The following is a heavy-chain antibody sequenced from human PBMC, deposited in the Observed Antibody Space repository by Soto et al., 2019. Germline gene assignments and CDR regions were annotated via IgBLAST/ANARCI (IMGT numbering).Heavy chain of an antibody. CDR1: GGSISISNW. CDR3: ARDRAAVAGSYYYYGMDV. D-gene: IGHD6-19*01. CDR2: IYHSGST. J-gene: IGHJ6*04. Sequence: AEPLSLTFAVSGGSISISNWWSWVRQPPGKGLEWIGEIYHSGSTNYNPSLKSRVTISVDKSKNQFSLKLSSVTAADTAVYYCARDRAAVAGSYYYYGMDVWGKGTTVNV. V-gene: IGHV4-4*02.